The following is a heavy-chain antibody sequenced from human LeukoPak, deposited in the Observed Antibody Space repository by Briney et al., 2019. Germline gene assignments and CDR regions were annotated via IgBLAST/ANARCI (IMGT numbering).Heavy chain of an antibody. CDR3: ARGSNYDFWSGYYAYYYYYGMDV. CDR1: GYTFTSDD. Sequence: PGASVKVSCKASGYTFTSDDINWVRQATGQGLEWMGWMNPNSGNTGYAQKFQGRVTMTRNTSISTAYMELSSLRSEDTAVYYCARGSNYDFWSGYYAYYYYYGMDVWGQGTTVTVSS. V-gene: IGHV1-8*01. CDR2: MNPNSGNT. J-gene: IGHJ6*02. D-gene: IGHD3-3*01.